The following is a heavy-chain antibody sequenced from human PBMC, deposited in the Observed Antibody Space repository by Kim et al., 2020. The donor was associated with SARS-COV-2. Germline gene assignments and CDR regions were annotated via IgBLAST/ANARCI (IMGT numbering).Heavy chain of an antibody. CDR1: GFTFSDST. CDR3: TRVNTIPCGWCDAVD. CDR2: IRSSSNSYAT. J-gene: IGHJ3*02. D-gene: IGHD6-19*01. Sequence: GGSLRLSCAASGFTFSDSTMHWVRQAPGKGLEWVCRIRSSSNSYATAYAASVRNRITIARAETKNTPYLQRNRVETKATAVYYSTRVNTIPCGWCDAVD. V-gene: IGHV3-73*01.